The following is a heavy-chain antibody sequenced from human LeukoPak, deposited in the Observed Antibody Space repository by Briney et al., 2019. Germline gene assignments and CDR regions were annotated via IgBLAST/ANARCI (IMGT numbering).Heavy chain of an antibody. J-gene: IGHJ6*02. V-gene: IGHV3-15*01. CDR1: GFTFSNAW. CDR2: IKSKTDGGTT. CDR3: AREYYSSSWYTYYGMDV. Sequence: GGSLRLSCAASGFTFSNAWMSWVRQAPGRGLEWVGRIKSKTDGGTTDYAAPVKGRFTISRDDSKNTLYLLMNGLRAEDTAVYYCAREYYSSSWYTYYGMDVWGQGTTVTVSS. D-gene: IGHD6-13*01.